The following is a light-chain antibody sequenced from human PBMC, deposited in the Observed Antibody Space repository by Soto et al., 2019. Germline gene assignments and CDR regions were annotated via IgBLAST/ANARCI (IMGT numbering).Light chain of an antibody. CDR2: SNN. CDR3: AAWDASLNGHNYV. V-gene: IGLV1-44*01. J-gene: IGLJ1*01. CDR1: SSNIGSNT. Sequence: QSVLTQPPSASGTPGQRVTISCSGSSSNIGSNTVNWYQQLPGTAPKLLIYSNNQRPSGVPDRFSGSKSGTSASLAISGLQSGDEADYYCAAWDASLNGHNYVLVTETKVTVL.